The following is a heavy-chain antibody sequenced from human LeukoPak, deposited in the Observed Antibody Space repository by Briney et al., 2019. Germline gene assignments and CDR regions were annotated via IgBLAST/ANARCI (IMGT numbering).Heavy chain of an antibody. D-gene: IGHD1-1*01. CDR2: ISLSTITP. V-gene: IGHV3-11*01. Sequence: GGPLRLSGAASGFAFRAYYMTWIRKSPGKGLKWFSYISLSTITPYYADPVKGRFTISRDNAKNSLHLQMNSLRAEDTAVYYCARGGLERHGGNFEYWGQGTLVSVSS. CDR3: ARGGLERHGGNFEY. J-gene: IGHJ4*02. CDR1: GFAFRAYY.